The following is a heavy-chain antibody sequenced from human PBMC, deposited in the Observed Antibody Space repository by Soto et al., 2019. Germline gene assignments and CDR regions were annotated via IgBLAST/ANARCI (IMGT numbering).Heavy chain of an antibody. D-gene: IGHD3-10*01. Sequence: SETRSLTCTVSGGSISSYYWGWIRQPPGKGLEWIGSIYYSGSTYYNPSLKSRVTISVDTSKNQFSLKLSSVTAADTAVYYCAKGGSGSYSNAFDIWGQGTMVTVSS. J-gene: IGHJ3*02. CDR3: AKGGSGSYSNAFDI. V-gene: IGHV4-39*01. CDR1: GGSISSYY. CDR2: IYYSGST.